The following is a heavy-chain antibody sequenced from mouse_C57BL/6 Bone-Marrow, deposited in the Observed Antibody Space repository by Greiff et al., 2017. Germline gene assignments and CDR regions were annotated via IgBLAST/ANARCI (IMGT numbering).Heavy chain of an antibody. Sequence: VQLQQSGAELARPGASVKLSCKASGYTFTSYGISWVKQRTGQGLEWIGEIYPRSGNTYYNEKFKGKATLTADKSSSTAYMELRSLTSEDSAVYFCARSFYYSNYLYWYFDVWGTGTTVTVSS. D-gene: IGHD2-5*01. CDR3: ARSFYYSNYLYWYFDV. CDR1: GYTFTSYG. CDR2: IYPRSGNT. V-gene: IGHV1-81*01. J-gene: IGHJ1*03.